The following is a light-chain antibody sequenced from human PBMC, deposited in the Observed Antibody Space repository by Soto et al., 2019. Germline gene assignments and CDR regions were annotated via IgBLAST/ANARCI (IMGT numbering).Light chain of an antibody. CDR3: QQVNVYPST. Sequence: DIQMSQSPSTLSASVGDRVTITCRASQTISSWLAWYQQKPGTPPKLLIYKASTLQSGVPSRFSGSGSGTDFTLTISSLQPEDFATYYCQQVNVYPSTFGGGTKVDIK. J-gene: IGKJ4*01. V-gene: IGKV1-5*03. CDR1: QTISSW. CDR2: KAS.